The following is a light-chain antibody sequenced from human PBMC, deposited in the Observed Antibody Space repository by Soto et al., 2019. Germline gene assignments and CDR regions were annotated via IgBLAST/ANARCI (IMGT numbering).Light chain of an antibody. V-gene: IGKV3-20*01. CDR3: QQYGSSPWT. J-gene: IGKJ1*01. CDR2: GAS. Sequence: EIVRTQSPANMSVSQGERATLSCRASQSVSSSYLAWYQQKPGQAPRLLLFGASSRATGIPDRFSGSGSGTDFTLTISRLEPEDFAVYYCQQYGSSPWTFGQGTKVDIK. CDR1: QSVSSSY.